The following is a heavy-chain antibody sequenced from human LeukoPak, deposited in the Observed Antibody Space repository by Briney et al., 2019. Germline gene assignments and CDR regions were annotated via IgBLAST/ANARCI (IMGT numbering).Heavy chain of an antibody. CDR1: QFTYCDFG. D-gene: IGHD4-11*01. CDR3: AKDAQRGFDYSNSLEY. V-gene: IGHV3-33*06. CDR2: IWNDGSKQ. J-gene: IGHJ4*02. Sequence: PGGSLSRTCFASQFTYCDFGMLRLAQAPGKGLVGVAVIWNDGSKQYYADSVKGRFTISRDNSQNTVYLQMNSLRAEDTAVYYCAKDAQRGFDYSNSLEYWGQGTLVTVSS.